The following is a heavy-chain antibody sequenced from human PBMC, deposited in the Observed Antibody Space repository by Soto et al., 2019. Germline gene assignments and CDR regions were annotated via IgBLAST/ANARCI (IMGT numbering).Heavy chain of an antibody. CDR1: GGSISSYY. CDR3: ARDLRVPPSKENWFDP. V-gene: IGHV4-59*01. Sequence: QVQLQESGPGLVKPSETLSLTCTVSGGSISSYYWSWIRQPPGKGLEWIGYIYYSGSTNYNPSLKSRVTISVDTSKNQFSLKLSSVTAADTAVYYCARDLRVPPSKENWFDPWGQGTLVTVSS. CDR2: IYYSGST. J-gene: IGHJ5*02.